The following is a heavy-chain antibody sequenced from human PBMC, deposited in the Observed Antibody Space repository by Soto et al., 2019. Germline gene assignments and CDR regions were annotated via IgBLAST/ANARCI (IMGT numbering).Heavy chain of an antibody. Sequence: GASVKVSCKASGYTFTSYGISWVRQAPGQGLEWMGWISAYNGNTNYAQKLQGRVTMTTDTSTSTAYMELRSLRSEETAAYYCARDLGIAVAGNLGYWGKGTLVSVSS. D-gene: IGHD6-19*01. CDR1: GYTFTSYG. CDR3: ARDLGIAVAGNLGY. J-gene: IGHJ4*02. CDR2: ISAYNGNT. V-gene: IGHV1-18*04.